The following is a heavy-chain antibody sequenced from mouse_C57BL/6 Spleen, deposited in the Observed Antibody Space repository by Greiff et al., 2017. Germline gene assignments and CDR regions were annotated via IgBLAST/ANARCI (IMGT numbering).Heavy chain of an antibody. Sequence: QVQLQQSGAELVRPGASVKMSCKASGYTFTSYNMHWVKQTPRQGLEWIGAIYPGNGDTSYNQKFTGKATLTVDKSSSTAYMQLSSLTSEDSAVYFCARSPYDGNSYYIDYWGQGTTLTVSS. CDR1: GYTFTSYN. CDR3: ARSPYDGNSYYIDY. J-gene: IGHJ2*01. V-gene: IGHV1-12*01. CDR2: IYPGNGDT. D-gene: IGHD2-10*01.